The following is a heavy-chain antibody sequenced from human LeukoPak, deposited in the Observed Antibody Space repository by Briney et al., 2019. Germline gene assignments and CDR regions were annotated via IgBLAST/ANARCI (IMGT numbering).Heavy chain of an antibody. CDR3: ARQYSSNWYTY. CDR1: GGSVSSGSYY. D-gene: IGHD6-13*01. CDR2: IYYSGST. Sequence: PSETLSLTCTVSGGSVSSGSYYWSWIRQPPGKGLEWIGSIYYSGSTNYNPSLKSRVTVSVDTSKNQFSLKLNSVTAADTAVYYCARQYSSNWYTYWGQGTLSPSPQ. J-gene: IGHJ4*02. V-gene: IGHV4-61*01.